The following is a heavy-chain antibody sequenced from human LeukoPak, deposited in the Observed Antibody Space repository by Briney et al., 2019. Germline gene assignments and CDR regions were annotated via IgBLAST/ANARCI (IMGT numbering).Heavy chain of an antibody. CDR1: GFTFSSYG. CDR3: ARPRGRYCSSTSCQEYFQH. V-gene: IGHV3-33*01. CDR2: IWYDGSNK. D-gene: IGHD2-2*01. Sequence: PGGSLRLSCAASGFTFSSYGMHWVRQAPGKGLEWVAVIWYDGSNKYYADSVKGRFTISRDNSKNTLYLQMNSLRAEDTAVYYCARPRGRYCSSTSCQEYFQHWGQGTLVTVSS. J-gene: IGHJ1*01.